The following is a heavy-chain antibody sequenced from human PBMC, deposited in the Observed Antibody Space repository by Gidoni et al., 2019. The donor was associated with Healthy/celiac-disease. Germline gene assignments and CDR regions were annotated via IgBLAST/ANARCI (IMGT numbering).Heavy chain of an antibody. D-gene: IGHD2-2*01. J-gene: IGHJ4*02. CDR1: GFTFSSYA. Sequence: AASGFTFSSYAMSWVRQAPGKGLEWVPAISGSGGSTYYADSVKGRFTISRDNSKNTMYLQMNSLRAEDTAVYYCSRSRRYCSSTSGYSFYYFDYWGQGTLVTVSS. CDR2: ISGSGGST. V-gene: IGHV3-23*01. CDR3: SRSRRYCSSTSGYSFYYFDY.